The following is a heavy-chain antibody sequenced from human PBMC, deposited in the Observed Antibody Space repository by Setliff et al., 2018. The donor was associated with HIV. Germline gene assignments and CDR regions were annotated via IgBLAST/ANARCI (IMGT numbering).Heavy chain of an antibody. D-gene: IGHD3-10*01. CDR2: INTNSGNP. CDR1: GYTFTSYA. CDR3: ARDLFALEIGGGWAVDY. Sequence: RASVKVSCKASGYTFTSYALNWVRQAPGQGLEWMGWINTNSGNPMSAQGFSGRFVFSLDTSVSTAYLQISSLKAEDTAVYYCARDLFALEIGGGWAVDYWGQGTLVTVSS. V-gene: IGHV7-4-1*02. J-gene: IGHJ4*02.